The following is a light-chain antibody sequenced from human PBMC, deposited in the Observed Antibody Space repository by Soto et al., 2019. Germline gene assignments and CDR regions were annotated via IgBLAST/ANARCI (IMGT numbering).Light chain of an antibody. V-gene: IGKV1-39*01. CDR2: SGS. CDR1: KPMSTY. CDR3: QQSDSSPLT. J-gene: IGKJ2*01. Sequence: DIQMTQSPSSLSASVGDRVTITCRSSKPMSTYLNWYQQTAGRGPKLLIFSGSSLKRGVPSRFTGSGSGTDFTLTLSRLQPEEFATYYCQQSDSSPLTFGQGPRLE.